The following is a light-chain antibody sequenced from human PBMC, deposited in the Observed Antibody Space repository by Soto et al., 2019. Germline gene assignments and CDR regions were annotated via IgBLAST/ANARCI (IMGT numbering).Light chain of an antibody. CDR2: HAS. CDR3: QQYGSSPAIT. V-gene: IGKV1-5*01. J-gene: IGKJ5*01. CDR1: QSIGRW. Sequence: DIQMTQSPSTLSAFVGDRVTITCRASQSIGRWLAWYQQKSGKAPKILIYHASSLETGVPSRFSGSGSGTDFTLTISRLEPEDFAVYYCQQYGSSPAITFGQGTRLEIK.